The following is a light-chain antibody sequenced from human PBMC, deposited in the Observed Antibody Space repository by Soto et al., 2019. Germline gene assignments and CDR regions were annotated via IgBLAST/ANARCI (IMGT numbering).Light chain of an antibody. CDR3: QQLHTYPYT. CDR2: AAS. V-gene: IGKV1-9*01. CDR1: QGISSF. Sequence: DIQLTQSPSFLSASVGDRVTITCRASQGISSFLAWYQQKPGGTPKLLIHAASTLQSGVPSRFSGSGSGTDFTLTITSLQPEDFATYYCQQLHTYPYTFGQGTKLEIK. J-gene: IGKJ2*01.